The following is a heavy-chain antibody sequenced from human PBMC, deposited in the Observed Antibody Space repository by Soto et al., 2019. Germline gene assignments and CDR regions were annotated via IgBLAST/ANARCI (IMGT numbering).Heavy chain of an antibody. CDR2: INPSIDTT. CDR3: VRESPLYASGSSKYGTPLFHDY. J-gene: IGHJ4*02. Sequence: QVQLVQSGAEVKKPGASVKISCKASGYTFTTSYMHWVRQAPGQGLEWMGIINPSIDTTTYAQRFRGIATMIRDTSTSTFYMELSGLRYEDTAIYYCVRESPLYASGSSKYGTPLFHDYWGQGTLVTVSS. V-gene: IGHV1-46*01. CDR1: GYTFTTSY. D-gene: IGHD3-10*01.